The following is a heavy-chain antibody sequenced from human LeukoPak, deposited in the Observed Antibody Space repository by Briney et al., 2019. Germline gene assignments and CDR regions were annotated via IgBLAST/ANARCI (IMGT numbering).Heavy chain of an antibody. Sequence: ASVKVSCKASGGTFSSYAISWVRQAPGQGLEWMGGIIPIFGTANYAQKFQGRVTITADESTSTAYMELSSLRSEDTAVYYCARGPLRVVVPAAIPGWFDPWGQGTLVTVSS. D-gene: IGHD2-2*02. J-gene: IGHJ5*02. CDR2: IIPIFGTA. CDR1: GGTFSSYA. V-gene: IGHV1-69*13. CDR3: ARGPLRVVVPAAIPGWFDP.